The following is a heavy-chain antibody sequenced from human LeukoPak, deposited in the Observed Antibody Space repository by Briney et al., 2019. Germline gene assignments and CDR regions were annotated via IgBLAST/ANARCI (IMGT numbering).Heavy chain of an antibody. CDR1: GGSFSGYY. V-gene: IGHV4-34*01. Sequence: SSETLSLTCAVYGGSFSGYYWSWIRQPPGKGLEWIGEINHSGSTNYNPSLKSRVTISVDTSKNQFSLKLSSVTAVDTAVYYCARGRSSGWRYEIFDYWGQGTLVTVSS. D-gene: IGHD6-19*01. J-gene: IGHJ4*02. CDR3: ARGRSSGWRYEIFDY. CDR2: INHSGST.